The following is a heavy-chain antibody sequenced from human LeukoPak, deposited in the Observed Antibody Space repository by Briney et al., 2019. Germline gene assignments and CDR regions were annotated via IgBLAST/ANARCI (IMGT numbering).Heavy chain of an antibody. CDR1: DGSIISSSYY. D-gene: IGHD3-10*01. J-gene: IGHJ6*03. CDR3: ARHLYGSGSYYLDV. CDR2: IYYSAST. V-gene: IGHV4-39*01. Sequence: SETLSLTCTVSDGSIISSSYYWGWIRQPPGKGLESIGSIYYSASTYYNPSLKSRVTISVDTSKNQFSLKLSSVTAADTAVYYCARHLYGSGSYYLDVWGKGTTVTVSS.